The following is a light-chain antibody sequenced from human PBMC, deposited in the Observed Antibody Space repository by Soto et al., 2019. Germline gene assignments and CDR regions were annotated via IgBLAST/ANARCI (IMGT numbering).Light chain of an antibody. J-gene: IGKJ5*01. CDR1: QSLSNFF. CDR2: GTS. Sequence: EIVLTHCPAILSVSPGERATLSCSASQSLSNFFLAWYQQKPGQAPRLLIYGTSIRATGIPDRFSGSGSETDFTLTVNRLEPEDFAVYYCQQYESSPITFGQGTRLEIK. V-gene: IGKV3-20*01. CDR3: QQYESSPIT.